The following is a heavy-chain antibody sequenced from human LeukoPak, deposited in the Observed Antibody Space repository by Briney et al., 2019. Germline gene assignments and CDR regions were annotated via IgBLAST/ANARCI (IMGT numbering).Heavy chain of an antibody. CDR2: IYTSGST. J-gene: IGHJ5*02. Sequence: SETLSLTCTVSGGSISSYYWSWIRQPAGKGLEWIGRIYTSGSTNYNPSLKSRVTMSVDTSKNQFSLKLSSVTAADTAVYYCARGGYIVASDNWFDPWGQGTLVTVSS. V-gene: IGHV4-4*07. CDR3: ARGGYIVASDNWFDP. CDR1: GGSISSYY. D-gene: IGHD5-12*01.